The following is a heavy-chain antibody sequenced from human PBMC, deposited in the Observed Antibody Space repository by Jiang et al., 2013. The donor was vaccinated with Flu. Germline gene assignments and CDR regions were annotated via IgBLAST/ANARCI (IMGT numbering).Heavy chain of an antibody. Sequence: GPGLVKPSETLSLTCTVSGGSISSSSYYWGWIRQPPGKGLEWIGSIYYSGSTYYNPSLKSRVTISVDTSKNQFSLKLSSVTAADTAVYYCARLAPMYYYDSSGYYWGYFDYWGQGTLVTVSS. V-gene: IGHV4-39*07. D-gene: IGHD3-22*01. J-gene: IGHJ4*02. CDR3: ARLAPMYYYDSSGYYWGYFDY. CDR1: GGSISSSSYY. CDR2: IYYSGST.